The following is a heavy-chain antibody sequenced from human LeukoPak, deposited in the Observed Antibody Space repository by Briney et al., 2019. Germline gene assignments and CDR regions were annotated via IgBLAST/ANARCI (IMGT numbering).Heavy chain of an antibody. CDR1: GYTFTDYY. CDR3: AREGYYYDSSGTRKNWFDP. Sequence: WASVKVSCKASGYTFTDYYMHWVRQAPGQGLEWMGIINPSGGSTSYAQKFQGRVTMTRDTSTSTVYMELSSLRSEDTAVYYCAREGYYYDSSGTRKNWFDPWGQGTLVTVSS. CDR2: INPSGGST. V-gene: IGHV1-46*01. D-gene: IGHD3-22*01. J-gene: IGHJ5*02.